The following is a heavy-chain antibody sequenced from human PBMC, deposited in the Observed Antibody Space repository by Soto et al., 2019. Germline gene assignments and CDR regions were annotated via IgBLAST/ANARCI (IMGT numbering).Heavy chain of an antibody. CDR3: ARQWGGVAQNWVDP. J-gene: IGHJ5*02. CDR1: GGSISSYY. Sequence: SETLSLTCTVSGGSISSYYWSWIRQPPGKGLEWIGYIYYSGSTNYNPSLKSRVTISVDTSKNQFSLKLSSVTAADTAVYYCARQWGGVAQNWVDPWGQGTLVTVSS. CDR2: IYYSGST. D-gene: IGHD3-3*01. V-gene: IGHV4-59*08.